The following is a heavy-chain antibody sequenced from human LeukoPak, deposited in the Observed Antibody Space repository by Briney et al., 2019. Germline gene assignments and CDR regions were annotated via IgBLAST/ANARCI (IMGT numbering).Heavy chain of an antibody. CDR2: IKHSGST. D-gene: IGHD4-17*01. CDR3: ARGTTVTTFQAGTYYYYYIDV. V-gene: IGHV4-34*01. Sequence: PSETLSLTCAVYGGSFNGHHWSWIRQAPGKGLEWIGEIKHSGSTNYNPYLKRGVTISVDKSKKHFSLKWSSVTAAATALSYCARGTTVTTFQAGTYYYYYIDVWGKGTTVAVSS. J-gene: IGHJ6*03. CDR1: GGSFNGHH.